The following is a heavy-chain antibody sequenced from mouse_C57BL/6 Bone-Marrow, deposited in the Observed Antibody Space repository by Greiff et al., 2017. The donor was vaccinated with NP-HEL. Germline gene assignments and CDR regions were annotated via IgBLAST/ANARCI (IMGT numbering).Heavy chain of an antibody. Sequence: EVQPQQSGPELVKPGASVKIPCKASGYTFTDYNMDWVKQSHGKSLEWIGDINPNNGGTTYNQKFKGKATLTVDKSSSTAYMELRSLTSEDTAVYYCARGVLGYFDVWGTGTTVTVSS. CDR2: INPNNGGT. CDR1: GYTFTDYN. J-gene: IGHJ1*03. V-gene: IGHV1-18*01. D-gene: IGHD2-14*01. CDR3: ARGVLGYFDV.